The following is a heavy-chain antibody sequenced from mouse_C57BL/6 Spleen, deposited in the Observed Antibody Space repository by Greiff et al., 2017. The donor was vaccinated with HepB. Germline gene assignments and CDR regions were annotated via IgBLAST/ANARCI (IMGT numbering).Heavy chain of an antibody. CDR2: IYPGSGNT. Sequence: VKLQESGAELVRPGASVKLSCKASGYTFTDYYINWVKQRPGQGLEWIARIYPGSGNTYYNEKFKGKATLTAEKSSSTAYMQLSSLTSEDSAVYFCARYYGSSPLNAMDYWGQGTSVTVSS. CDR3: ARYYGSSPLNAMDY. V-gene: IGHV1-76*01. J-gene: IGHJ4*01. CDR1: GYTFTDYY. D-gene: IGHD1-1*01.